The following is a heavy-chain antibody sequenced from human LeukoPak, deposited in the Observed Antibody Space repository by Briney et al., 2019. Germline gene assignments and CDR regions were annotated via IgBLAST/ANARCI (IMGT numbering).Heavy chain of an antibody. CDR2: IYYSGST. CDR3: ARGGSSGWYDRSWFDP. CDR1: GGSISSSSYY. D-gene: IGHD6-19*01. Sequence: SETLSPTCTVSGGSISSSSYYWGWIRQPPGKGLEWIGSIYYSGSTYYNPSLKSRVTISVDTSKNQFSLKLSSVTAADTAVYYCARGGSSGWYDRSWFDPWGQGTLVTVSS. V-gene: IGHV4-39*07. J-gene: IGHJ5*02.